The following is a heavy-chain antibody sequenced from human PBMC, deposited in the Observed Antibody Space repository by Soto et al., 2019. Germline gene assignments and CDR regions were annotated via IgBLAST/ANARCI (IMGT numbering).Heavy chain of an antibody. D-gene: IGHD3-16*01. V-gene: IGHV4-30-4*01. CDR2: IYYSGST. CDR3: ARASPFFTDV. CDR1: GGSISSGDYY. J-gene: IGHJ6*02. Sequence: PSETLSLTCTVSGGSISSGDYYWSWIRQPPGKGLGWIGYIYYSGSTYYNPSLKSRVTISVDTSKNQFSLKLSSVTAADTAVYYCARASPFFTDVWGQGTTVTVPS.